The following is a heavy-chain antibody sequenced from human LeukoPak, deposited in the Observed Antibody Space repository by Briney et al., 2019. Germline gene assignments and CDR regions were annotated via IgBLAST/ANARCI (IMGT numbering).Heavy chain of an antibody. CDR3: ARSDPAYCGGDCYSKY. CDR2: ISGGGGST. CDR1: GFSFSNHA. V-gene: IGHV3-23*01. Sequence: GGSPRLSCAASGFSFSNHAMSWVRQAPGKGLEWVSAISGGGGSTYYADSVKGRFTISRDNAKNSLYLQMNSLRAEDTAVYYCARSDPAYCGGDCYSKYWGQGTLVTVSS. J-gene: IGHJ4*02. D-gene: IGHD2-21*02.